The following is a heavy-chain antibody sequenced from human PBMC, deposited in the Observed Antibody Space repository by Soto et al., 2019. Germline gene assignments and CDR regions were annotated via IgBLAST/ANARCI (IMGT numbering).Heavy chain of an antibody. CDR2: ISSSSSTI. D-gene: IGHD4-17*01. CDR1: GFTFSSYS. Sequence: GGSLRLSCAASGFTFSSYSMNWVRQAPGKGLEWVSYISSSSSTIYYADSVKGRFTISRDNAKNSLYLQMNSLRDEDTAVYYCARDLLTVTTQTVAFDIWGQGTMVTVSS. J-gene: IGHJ3*02. V-gene: IGHV3-48*02. CDR3: ARDLLTVTTQTVAFDI.